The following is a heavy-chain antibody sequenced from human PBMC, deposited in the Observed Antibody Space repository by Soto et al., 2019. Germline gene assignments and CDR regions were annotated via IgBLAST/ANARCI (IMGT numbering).Heavy chain of an antibody. V-gene: IGHV3-30*18. D-gene: IGHD6-19*01. Sequence: QLQLVESGGGVVQPGRSLRLSCAASGFTFSSYGMHWVRQAPGKGLEWVAVISYDGTNKYYADSVKGRFTISRDNSKNTLYLQMNSLRAEDTAVYYCAKEAPAVADSYYFDYWGQGTLVTVSS. CDR3: AKEAPAVADSYYFDY. CDR1: GFTFSSYG. CDR2: ISYDGTNK. J-gene: IGHJ4*02.